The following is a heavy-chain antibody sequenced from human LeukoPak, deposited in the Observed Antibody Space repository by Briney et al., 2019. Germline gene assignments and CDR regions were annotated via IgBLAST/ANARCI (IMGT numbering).Heavy chain of an antibody. J-gene: IGHJ3*02. Sequence: SETLSLTCTVSGDSISDYYWNWIRQPPGKGLEWIGHIYYSGSTNYSPSLKSRVTISVDTSKNQFSLKLSSVTAADTGIYYCARRRKVPAQRAGDAFDIWGQGTMVTVSS. CDR3: ARRRKVPAQRAGDAFDI. V-gene: IGHV4-59*08. CDR1: GDSISDYY. CDR2: IYYSGST. D-gene: IGHD2-21*02.